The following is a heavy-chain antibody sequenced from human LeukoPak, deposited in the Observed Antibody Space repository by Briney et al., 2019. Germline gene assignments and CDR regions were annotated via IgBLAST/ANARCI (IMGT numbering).Heavy chain of an antibody. J-gene: IGHJ4*02. CDR3: ARGPRGYSYGLGFDY. V-gene: IGHV4-34*01. CDR1: GGSFSGYY. CDR2: INHSGST. Sequence: SETLSLTCAVYGGSFSGYYWSWIRQPPGKGLGWIGEINHSGSTNYNPSLKSRVTISVDTSKNQFSLKLSSVTAADTAVYYCARGPRGYSYGLGFDYWGQGTLVTVSS. D-gene: IGHD5-18*01.